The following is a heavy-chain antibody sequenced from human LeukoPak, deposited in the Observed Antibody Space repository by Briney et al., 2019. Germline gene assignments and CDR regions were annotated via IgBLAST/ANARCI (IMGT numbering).Heavy chain of an antibody. D-gene: IGHD4-17*01. CDR1: GFTFSSYS. CDR3: ARDPSTTVTTSWDD. V-gene: IGHV3-21*01. Sequence: GGSLRLSCAASGFTFSSYSMKWVRQAPGKGLEWVSSINSSSSYIYYADSVKGRFTISRDNAKNSLYLQMNSLRAEETAVYYWARDPSTTVTTSWDDCGQGTLVTVSS. J-gene: IGHJ4*02. CDR2: INSSSSYI.